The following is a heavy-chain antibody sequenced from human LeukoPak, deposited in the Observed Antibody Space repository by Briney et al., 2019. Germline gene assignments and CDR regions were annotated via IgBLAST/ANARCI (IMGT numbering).Heavy chain of an antibody. V-gene: IGHV5-51*01. Sequence: GASLQISCKCSGSIFTSYWIGWVRQLPGKGLEWMGIIYPGDSDTRYSPSFQGQVTISADKSTSTAYLQWSSLKASDTAMYYCARGYCSSITCYPYWFDPWGQGTLVTVSS. D-gene: IGHD2-2*01. CDR3: ARGYCSSITCYPYWFDP. CDR1: GSIFTSYW. CDR2: IYPGDSDT. J-gene: IGHJ5*02.